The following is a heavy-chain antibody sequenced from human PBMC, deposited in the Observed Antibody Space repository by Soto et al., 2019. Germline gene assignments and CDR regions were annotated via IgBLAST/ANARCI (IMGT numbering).Heavy chain of an antibody. CDR2: IYYSGST. V-gene: IGHV4-59*01. CDR1: SGSISSYD. D-gene: IGHD6-6*01. J-gene: IGHJ6*02. Sequence: PXESLSLHGSVSSGSISSYDWGWIRQPPGKGLEWIGYIYYSGSTNYNPSLKSRVTISVDTSKNQFSLKLSSVTAEDTAVYYCARDAVAARYPYYYYYGMDVWGQGTTVTVSS. CDR3: ARDAVAARYPYYYYYGMDV.